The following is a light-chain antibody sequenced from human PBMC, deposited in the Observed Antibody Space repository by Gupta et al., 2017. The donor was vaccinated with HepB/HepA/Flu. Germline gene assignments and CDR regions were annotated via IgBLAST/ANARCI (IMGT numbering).Light chain of an antibody. CDR1: QSLRHSNGYNY. CDR3: MQALQTGFT. CDR2: LVS. J-gene: IGKJ3*01. Sequence: DMVMTQSLLSLPFTPADPASSSCMSSQSLRHSNGYNYLDWYLQMPGQSPQLLIYLVSNRAAGFPDRLSGSGSGTDFTLKINGVEAEDVGVYYFMQALQTGFTLGPCTKVDIK. V-gene: IGKV2-28*01.